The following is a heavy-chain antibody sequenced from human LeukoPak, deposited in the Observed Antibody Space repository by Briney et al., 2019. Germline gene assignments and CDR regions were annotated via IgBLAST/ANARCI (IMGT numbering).Heavy chain of an antibody. CDR1: GFTFSSYW. J-gene: IGHJ4*02. V-gene: IGHV3-7*01. CDR2: IKQDGSEK. CDR3: ARRLGYCSSTSCRSYYFDY. Sequence: GGSLRLSCAASGFTFSSYWMSWVRQAPGKGLEWVANIKQDGSEKYYVDSVKGRFTISRDNAKNSLYLQMNSLRAEDTAVYYCARRLGYCSSTSCRSYYFDYWGQGTLVTVSS. D-gene: IGHD2-2*01.